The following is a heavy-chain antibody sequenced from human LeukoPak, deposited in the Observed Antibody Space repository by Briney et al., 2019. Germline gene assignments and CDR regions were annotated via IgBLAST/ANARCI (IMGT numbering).Heavy chain of an antibody. CDR2: INSDGSWT. J-gene: IGHJ4*02. CDR3: VSFYETY. Sequence: GGSLRLSCAASGNYWMHWVRQVQGKGLVWVSHINSDGSWTSYADSVRGRFTISKDNAKNTVYLQMNSLRAEDTAVYYCVSFYETYWGRGTLVTVSS. V-gene: IGHV3-74*01. D-gene: IGHD2/OR15-2a*01. CDR1: GNYW.